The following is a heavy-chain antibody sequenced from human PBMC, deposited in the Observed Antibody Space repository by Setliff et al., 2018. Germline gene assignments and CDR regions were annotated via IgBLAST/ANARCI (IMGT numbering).Heavy chain of an antibody. CDR2: ITPIFETA. J-gene: IGHJ6*02. CDR1: GGTLSGYA. V-gene: IGHV1-69*06. CDR3: ARDSVTLGQLERRGGFRYYDMDV. D-gene: IGHD1-1*01. Sequence: SVKVSCKASGGTLSGYAFSWARQAPGQGLEWVGGITPIFETAHYAQKFQDRVTITADKSTSTVYMELNSLISEDTAVYLCARDSVTLGQLERRGGFRYYDMDVWGQGTTVTVS.